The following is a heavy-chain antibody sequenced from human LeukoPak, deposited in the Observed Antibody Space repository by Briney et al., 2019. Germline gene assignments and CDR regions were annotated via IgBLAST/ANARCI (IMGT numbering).Heavy chain of an antibody. CDR3: ARHEYSGSYYGLSWVDP. J-gene: IGHJ5*02. V-gene: IGHV4-39*01. CDR1: GGSISSSGYY. CDR2: IYYSGST. D-gene: IGHD1-26*01. Sequence: SETLSLTCTVSGGSISSSGYYWGWIRQRPGKGLEWIASIYYSGSTYYNPSLKSRVTISVDTSKNQLSLKLSSLTAADTAVYYCARHEYSGSYYGLSWVDPWGQGTLVTVSS.